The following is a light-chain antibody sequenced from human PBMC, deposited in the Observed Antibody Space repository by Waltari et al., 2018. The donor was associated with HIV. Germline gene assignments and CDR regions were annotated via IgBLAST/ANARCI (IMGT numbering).Light chain of an antibody. V-gene: IGKV1-12*01. J-gene: IGKJ2*01. CDR1: HDVKNW. Sequence: DIQMTQSPSSVSASVGDRVTITCRASHDVKNWVAWYQQKPGKAPTFLIYAASTLQSGVPSRFSGGGSGTTFSLTISDLQPEDSAIYFCQQTYSFPNAFGQGTKLQIK. CDR2: AAS. CDR3: QQTYSFPNA.